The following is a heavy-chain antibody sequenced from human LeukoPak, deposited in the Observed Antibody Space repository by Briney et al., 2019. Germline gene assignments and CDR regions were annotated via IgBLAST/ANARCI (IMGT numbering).Heavy chain of an antibody. CDR2: ISDTGGSK. J-gene: IGHJ4*02. CDR3: AREPYFSRMYDY. D-gene: IGHD1-26*01. V-gene: IGHV3-23*01. Sequence: GGSLRLSCAASGFTFSGYAMSWVRQAPGKGLEWVSGISDTGGSKYYADSVKGRFTISRDNSKNTLYLQMNSLRAEDTAVYYCAREPYFSRMYDYWGQGTLVTVSS. CDR1: GFTFSGYA.